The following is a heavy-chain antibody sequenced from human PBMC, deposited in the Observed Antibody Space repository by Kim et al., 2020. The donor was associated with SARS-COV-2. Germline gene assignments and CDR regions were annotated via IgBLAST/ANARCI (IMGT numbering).Heavy chain of an antibody. CDR1: GFTFSSYS. V-gene: IGHV3-21*01. Sequence: GGSLRLSCAASGFTFSSYSMNWVRQAPGKGLEWVSSISSSSSYIYYADSVKGRFTISRDNAKNSLYLQMNSLRAEDTAVYYCARDLGCSGGSCYLQPESYYYYYGMDVWGQGTTVTVSS. D-gene: IGHD2-15*01. CDR2: ISSSSSYI. J-gene: IGHJ6*02. CDR3: ARDLGCSGGSCYLQPESYYYYYGMDV.